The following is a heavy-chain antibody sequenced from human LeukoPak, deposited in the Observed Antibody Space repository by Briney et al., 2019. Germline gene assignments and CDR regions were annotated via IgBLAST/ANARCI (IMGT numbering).Heavy chain of an antibody. CDR1: GGSISSGSYY. Sequence: PSETLSLTCTVSGGSISSGSYYWSWIRQPAGKGLEWIGRIYTSGSTNYNPSLKSRVTISVDTSKNQFSLKLSSVTAADTAVYYCATLIAAAGYDAFDIWGQGTMVTVSS. CDR3: ATLIAAAGYDAFDI. V-gene: IGHV4-61*02. CDR2: IYTSGST. D-gene: IGHD6-13*01. J-gene: IGHJ3*02.